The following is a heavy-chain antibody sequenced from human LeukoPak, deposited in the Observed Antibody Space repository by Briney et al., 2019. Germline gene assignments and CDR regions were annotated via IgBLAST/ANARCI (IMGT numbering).Heavy chain of an antibody. CDR3: ARAYSSGWSNWFDP. V-gene: IGHV4-59*01. J-gene: IGHJ5*02. Sequence: SETLSLTCTVSGGSISSYYWSWIRQPPGKGLEWIGYIYYSGSTNYNPSLKSRVTISVGTSKNQFSLKLSSVTAADTAVYYCARAYSSGWSNWFDPWGQGTLVTVSS. CDR1: GGSISSYY. CDR2: IYYSGST. D-gene: IGHD6-19*01.